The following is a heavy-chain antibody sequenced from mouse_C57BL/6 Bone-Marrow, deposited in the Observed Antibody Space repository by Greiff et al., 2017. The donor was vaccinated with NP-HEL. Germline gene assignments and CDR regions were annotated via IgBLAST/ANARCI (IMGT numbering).Heavy chain of an antibody. D-gene: IGHD2-4*01. CDR1: GYSFTSYY. J-gene: IGHJ3*01. CDR3: ARCGLRAWFAY. CDR2: IYPGSGNT. Sequence: VQLHQSGPELVKPGASVKISCKASGYSFTSYYIHWVKQRPGQGLEWIGWIYPGSGNTKYNEKFKGKATLKAETSSSTAYMQLSSLTSDDSAVYYCARCGLRAWFAYWGQGTLVTVSA. V-gene: IGHV1-66*01.